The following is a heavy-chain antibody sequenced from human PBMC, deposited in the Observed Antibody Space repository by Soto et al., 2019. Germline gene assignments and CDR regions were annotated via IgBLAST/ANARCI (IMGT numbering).Heavy chain of an antibody. D-gene: IGHD2-2*02. CDR2: IKQDGSEK. CDR3: ARADSYCSSTSCYTLFDY. Sequence: GGSLSLSCAASGFTFSSYWMSWVRQSPGKGLEWVANIKQDGSEKYYVDSVKGRFTISRDNAKNSLYLQMNSLRAEDTAVYYCARADSYCSSTSCYTLFDYWGQGTLVTVSS. J-gene: IGHJ4*02. V-gene: IGHV3-7*01. CDR1: GFTFSSYW.